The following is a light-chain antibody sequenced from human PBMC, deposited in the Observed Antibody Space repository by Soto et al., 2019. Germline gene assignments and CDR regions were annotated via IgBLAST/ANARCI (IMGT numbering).Light chain of an antibody. Sequence: EIVMTQSPATLSVSPGERATLSCRASQSVSSNLAWYQQKPGQAPRLLIYGASTMATGIPARFSGSGSGTEVTLTIISLQSEDVAVYYCQQYNNWPPWTFGQGTKVEIK. CDR1: QSVSSN. J-gene: IGKJ1*01. CDR3: QQYNNWPPWT. V-gene: IGKV3D-15*01. CDR2: GAS.